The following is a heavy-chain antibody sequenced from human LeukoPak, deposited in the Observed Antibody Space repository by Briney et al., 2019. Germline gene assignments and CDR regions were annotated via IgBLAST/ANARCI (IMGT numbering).Heavy chain of an antibody. J-gene: IGHJ4*02. V-gene: IGHV3-23*01. CDR1: GFTFSSYA. CDR2: ISGSGGST. D-gene: IGHD2-2*01. Sequence: GGSLRLSCAASGFTFSSYAMSWVRQAPGKGPEWVSAISGSGGSTYYADSVKGRFTISRDNSKNTLYLQMNSLRAEDTAVYYCAKGIVVVPAAPHDYWGQGTLVTVSS. CDR3: AKGIVVVPAAPHDY.